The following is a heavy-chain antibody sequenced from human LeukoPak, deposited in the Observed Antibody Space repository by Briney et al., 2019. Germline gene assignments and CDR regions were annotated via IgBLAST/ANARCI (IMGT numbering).Heavy chain of an antibody. Sequence: PSETLSLTCTVSGGSISSSSYYWGWIRQPPGKGLEWIGSIYYSGSTYYNPSLKSRVTISVDTSKNQFSLKLSSVTAADTAVYYCVGKTYYYDSSGYYYAPWGQGTLVTVSS. V-gene: IGHV4-39*01. CDR1: GGSISSSSYY. J-gene: IGHJ5*02. CDR3: VGKTYYYDSSGYYYAP. CDR2: IYYSGST. D-gene: IGHD3-22*01.